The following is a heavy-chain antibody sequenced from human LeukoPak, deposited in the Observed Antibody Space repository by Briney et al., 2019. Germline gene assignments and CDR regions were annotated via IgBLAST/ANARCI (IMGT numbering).Heavy chain of an antibody. J-gene: IGHJ4*02. Sequence: SQTLSLTCTVSGSSISSGDYYWSWIRQPPGKGLEWIGYIYYSGSTYYNPSLKSRVTISVDTSKNQFSLRLSSVTAADTAVYYCARGRFLEWLGTYYFDYWGQGTLVTVSS. D-gene: IGHD3-3*01. CDR2: IYYSGST. CDR3: ARGRFLEWLGTYYFDY. V-gene: IGHV4-30-4*08. CDR1: GSSISSGDYY.